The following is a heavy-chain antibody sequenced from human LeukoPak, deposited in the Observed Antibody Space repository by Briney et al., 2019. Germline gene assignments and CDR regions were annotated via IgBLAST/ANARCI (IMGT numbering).Heavy chain of an antibody. D-gene: IGHD3-16*01. CDR1: GFTFSSYP. J-gene: IGHJ3*02. Sequence: PGGSLRLSCSASGFTFSSYPLHGVRQAPGKGLEYVSAISSDGGSTYYADSVKGRFTISRDNSKNTLHLQMSSLRVEDTAVYYCAKDAGGIGIWGQGTMVTVSS. V-gene: IGHV3-64D*09. CDR2: ISSDGGST. CDR3: AKDAGGIGI.